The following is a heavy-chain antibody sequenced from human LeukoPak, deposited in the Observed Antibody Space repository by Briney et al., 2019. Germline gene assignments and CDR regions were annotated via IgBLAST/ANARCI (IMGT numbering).Heavy chain of an antibody. Sequence: GGSLRLSCAASGFTFSSYAMSWVRQAPGKGLEWVSAISGSGGSTYYADSVKGRFTISRGNSKNTLYLQMNSLRAEDTAVYYCANHAISSVAGYFDYWGQGTLVTVSS. D-gene: IGHD6-19*01. CDR2: ISGSGGST. CDR3: ANHAISSVAGYFDY. CDR1: GFTFSSYA. V-gene: IGHV3-23*01. J-gene: IGHJ4*02.